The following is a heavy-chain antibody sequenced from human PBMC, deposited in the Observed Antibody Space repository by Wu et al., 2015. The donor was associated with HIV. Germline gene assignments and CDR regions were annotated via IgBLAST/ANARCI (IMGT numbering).Heavy chain of an antibody. J-gene: IGHJ4*02. D-gene: IGHD4-17*01. Sequence: QAQLVQFGAEVKKPGSSVKVTCKASGDGFTSYAVSWVRQAPGQGLEWMGWINPATGGTIYAEKFEGRVTMTRDTSISTSFMELNSLRSDDTAMYYCARDATPVTTEFDYWGQGTLVTVSS. CDR1: GDGFTSYA. CDR3: ARDATPVTTEFDY. CDR2: INPATGGT. V-gene: IGHV1-2*02.